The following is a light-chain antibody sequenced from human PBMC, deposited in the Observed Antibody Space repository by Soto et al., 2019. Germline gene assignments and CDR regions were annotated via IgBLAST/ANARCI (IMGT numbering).Light chain of an antibody. V-gene: IGKV1-5*03. CDR3: EQDSRYSLT. Sequence: DLQLTQSPSTLSASVGDRVTITCRASQSINGWLAWYQLKPGKAPKLLIYKASSVQSGIPSRFSGSGSGTEFTLTISSLQPDDFATYDCEQDSRYSLTFGGGTKVETK. J-gene: IGKJ4*01. CDR1: QSINGW. CDR2: KAS.